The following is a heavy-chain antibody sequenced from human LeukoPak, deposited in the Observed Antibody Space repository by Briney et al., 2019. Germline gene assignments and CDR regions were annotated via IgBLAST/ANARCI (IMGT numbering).Heavy chain of an antibody. CDR1: GGSISSGTYY. Sequence: PSETLSLTCIVSGGSISSGTYYWGWIRQPPGKGLEWIGSIYYSGSTYYNPSLKSRVTISVDASKNQFSLKLSSVTAADTAVYYRARDRSYSSSWYDYWGQGTLVTVSS. CDR2: IYYSGST. CDR3: ARDRSYSSSWYDY. J-gene: IGHJ4*02. V-gene: IGHV4-39*02. D-gene: IGHD6-13*01.